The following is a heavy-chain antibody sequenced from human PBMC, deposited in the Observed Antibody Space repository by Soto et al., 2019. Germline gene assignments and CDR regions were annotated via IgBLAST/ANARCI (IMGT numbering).Heavy chain of an antibody. CDR1: GGSISSGGYY. CDR2: NYYSGIT. CDR3: ARGSSIAGLSYGMDV. J-gene: IGHJ6*02. Sequence: QVQLQESGPGLVKPSQTLSLTCTVSGGSISSGGYYWTWIRQHPGKGLEWIGYNYYSGITYYNPSLKSRVTIPPDTSKNQVSLKLSSVTAADTAVYYCARGSSIAGLSYGMDVWGQGTTVTVSS. V-gene: IGHV4-31*03. D-gene: IGHD6-6*01.